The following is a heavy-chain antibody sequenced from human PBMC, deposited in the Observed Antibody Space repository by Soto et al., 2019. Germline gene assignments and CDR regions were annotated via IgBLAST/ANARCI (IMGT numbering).Heavy chain of an antibody. J-gene: IGHJ4*02. V-gene: IGHV3-23*01. CDR3: AKAYAERVTTWV. CDR2: ISSSGVTT. Sequence: VQLLESGGGLVQPGGSLRLSCTASGFTFSSYAMSWVRQAPGKGLEWVSGISSSGVTTYYAASVEGRFTISRDNSKSTLYLQMSSLRAEDTATYYCAKAYAERVTTWVWGQGTLVIVSS. D-gene: IGHD4-17*01. CDR1: GFTFSSYA.